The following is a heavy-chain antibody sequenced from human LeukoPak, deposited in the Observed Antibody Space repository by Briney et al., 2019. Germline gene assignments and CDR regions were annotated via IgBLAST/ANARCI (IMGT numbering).Heavy chain of an antibody. Sequence: SVKVSCKASGGTFSSYAISWVRQAPGQGLEWMGGIIPIFGTANYAQKFQGRVTITTDESTSTAYMELSSLRSEDTAVYYCARGRMNLEYCSSTSCYIVYFDYWGQGTLVTVSS. J-gene: IGHJ4*02. CDR2: IIPIFGTA. V-gene: IGHV1-69*05. CDR1: GGTFSSYA. D-gene: IGHD2-2*02. CDR3: ARGRMNLEYCSSTSCYIVYFDY.